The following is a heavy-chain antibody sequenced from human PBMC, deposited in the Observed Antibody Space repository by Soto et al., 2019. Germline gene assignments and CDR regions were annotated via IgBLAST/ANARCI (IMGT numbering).Heavy chain of an antibody. Sequence: VGSLRLCCAASGFTFSSYGMHWVRQAPGKGLEWVAVIWYDGSNKDYADSVKGRFTISRDNSKNTLYLQMNSLRAEDTAVYYCARDPRVSGYYKVGYYYYYGMDVWGQGTTVTVSS. CDR1: GFTFSSYG. CDR2: IWYDGSNK. CDR3: ARDPRVSGYYKVGYYYYYGMDV. V-gene: IGHV3-33*01. D-gene: IGHD3-3*01. J-gene: IGHJ6*02.